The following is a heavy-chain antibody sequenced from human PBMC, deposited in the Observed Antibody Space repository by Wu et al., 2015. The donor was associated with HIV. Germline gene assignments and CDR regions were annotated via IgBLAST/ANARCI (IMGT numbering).Heavy chain of an antibody. Sequence: QVHLVQSGAEVKKPGASVKVSCKASGYTFTTYDINWVRQASGHGLEWMGWMNPNSGNTGYAQKFQGRITMTRNTSITTAYMELSSLRSEDTAVYYCARGVWQELRSWDQGTLVTVSS. CDR1: GYTFTTYD. CDR3: ARGVWQELRS. V-gene: IGHV1-8*01. CDR2: MNPNSGNT. J-gene: IGHJ4*02. D-gene: IGHD1-26*01.